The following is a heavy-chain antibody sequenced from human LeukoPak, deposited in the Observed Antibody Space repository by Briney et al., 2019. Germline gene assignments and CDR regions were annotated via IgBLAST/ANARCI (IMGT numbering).Heavy chain of an antibody. CDR1: GASISSSSYY. V-gene: IGHV4-39*01. D-gene: IGHD3-3*01. CDR2: IYSSGST. Sequence: SEILSLTCTVAGASISSSSYYWGWVRQPPGKGLEWIGSIYSSGSTYYNPSLKSRVTISVHTSKNQFSLKLSSVTAADTAVYYCARHPLGNYYDFWSGYPNWFDPWGQGTLVTVSS. J-gene: IGHJ5*02. CDR3: ARHPLGNYYDFWSGYPNWFDP.